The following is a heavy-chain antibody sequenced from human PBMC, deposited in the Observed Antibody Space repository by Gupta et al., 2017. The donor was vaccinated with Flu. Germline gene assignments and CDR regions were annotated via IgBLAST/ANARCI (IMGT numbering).Heavy chain of an antibody. CDR1: GGSISSYY. J-gene: IGHJ6*03. Sequence: QVQLQESGPGLVKPSETLSLTCTVSGGSISSYYWRWIRQPPGKGLEWIGYIYYSGSTNYNPSLKSRVTISVDTSKNQFSLKLSSVTAADTAVYYCARDRKGSDYYYYYMDVWGKGTTVTVSS. CDR3: ARDRKGSDYYYYYMDV. CDR2: IYYSGST. V-gene: IGHV4-59*01.